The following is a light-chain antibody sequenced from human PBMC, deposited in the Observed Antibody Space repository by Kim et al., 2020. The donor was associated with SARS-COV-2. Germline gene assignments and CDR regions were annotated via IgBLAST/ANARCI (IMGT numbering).Light chain of an antibody. CDR2: DVS. CDR3: SSYTSSSTLGVYV. CDR1: ISDVGGYTY. Sequence: TISCSGTISDVGGYTYVSWYQQHPGKAPKLMIYDVSNRPSGVSNRFSGSKSGNTASLTISGLQAEDEADYYCSSYTSSSTLGVYVFGTGTKVTVL. J-gene: IGLJ1*01. V-gene: IGLV2-14*03.